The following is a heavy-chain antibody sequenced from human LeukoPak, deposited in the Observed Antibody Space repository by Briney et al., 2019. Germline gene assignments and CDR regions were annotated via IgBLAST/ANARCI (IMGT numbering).Heavy chain of an antibody. D-gene: IGHD3-10*01. V-gene: IGHV1-2*02. CDR3: ARESYGSGLLVFDY. CDR2: INPNSGGT. Sequence: ASVKVSCKASGYTFTGYYMHWVRQAPGQGLEWMGWINPNSGGTNYAQKFQGRVTMTRDTSISTAHMELSRLRSDDTAVYYCARESYGSGLLVFDYWGQGTLVTVSS. J-gene: IGHJ4*02. CDR1: GYTFTGYY.